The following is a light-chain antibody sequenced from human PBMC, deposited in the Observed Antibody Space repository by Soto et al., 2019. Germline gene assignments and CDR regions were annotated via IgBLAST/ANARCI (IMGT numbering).Light chain of an antibody. CDR1: SSDVGGFNY. Sequence: QSVLTQPASVSGSPGQSITISCTGTSSDVGGFNYVSWYQQHPGKAPKLMIYEVTYRPSGVSDRFSGSKSGNTASLTISGLQAEDEANYYCSSYTSISTVVFGGGTKVTVL. CDR3: SSYTSISTVV. CDR2: EVT. J-gene: IGLJ2*01. V-gene: IGLV2-14*01.